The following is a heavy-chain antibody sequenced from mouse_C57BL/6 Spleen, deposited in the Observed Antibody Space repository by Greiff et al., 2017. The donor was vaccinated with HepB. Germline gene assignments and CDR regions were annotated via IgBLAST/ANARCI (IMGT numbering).Heavy chain of an antibody. Sequence: VQLQQPGAELVRPGSSVKLSCKASGYTFTSYWMHWVKQRPIQGLEWIGNIDPSDSETHYNQKFKDKATLTVDKSSSTAYMQLSSLTSEDSAVYYCAKVTYYGSSSHWYFDVWGTGTTVTVSS. D-gene: IGHD1-1*01. V-gene: IGHV1-52*01. CDR1: GYTFTSYW. CDR2: IDPSDSET. CDR3: AKVTYYGSSSHWYFDV. J-gene: IGHJ1*03.